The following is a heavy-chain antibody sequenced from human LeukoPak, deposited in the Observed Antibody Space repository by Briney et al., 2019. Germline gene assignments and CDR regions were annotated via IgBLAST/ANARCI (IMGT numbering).Heavy chain of an antibody. V-gene: IGHV4-59*08. Sequence: SETLSLTCTVSGGSISTYYWTWIRQPPGKGLEWIGYIYYSGSTNYNPSLKSRVTISVDTSKNQFSLKLSSVTAADTAVYYCASSAHYASYYYYGMDVWGQGTTVTVSS. CDR2: IYYSGST. J-gene: IGHJ6*02. CDR1: GGSISTYY. CDR3: ASSAHYASYYYYGMDV. D-gene: IGHD3-16*01.